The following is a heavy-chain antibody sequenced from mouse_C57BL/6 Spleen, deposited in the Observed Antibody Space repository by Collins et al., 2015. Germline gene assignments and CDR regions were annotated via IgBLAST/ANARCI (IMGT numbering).Heavy chain of an antibody. CDR1: GYSITSDYA. J-gene: IGHJ4*01. Sequence: DVQLQESGPGLVKPSQSLSLTCTVTGYSITSDYAWNWIRQFPGNKLEWMGYISYSGSTSYNPSLKSRISITRDTSKNQFFLQLNSVTTEDTATYYCAREGGLRRRGYAMDYWGQGTSVTVSS. CDR2: ISYSGST. CDR3: AREGGLRRRGYAMDY. D-gene: IGHD2-2*01. V-gene: IGHV3-2*02.